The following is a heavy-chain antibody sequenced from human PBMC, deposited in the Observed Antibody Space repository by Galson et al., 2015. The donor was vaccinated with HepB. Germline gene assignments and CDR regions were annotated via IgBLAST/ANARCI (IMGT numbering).Heavy chain of an antibody. V-gene: IGHV1-46*01. D-gene: IGHD4-17*01. Sequence: SVKVSCKASGYTFTSYYMHWVRQAPGQGLEWMGIINPSGGSTSYAQKFQGRVTMTRDTSTSTVYMELSSLRSEDTAVYYCASHTYYGDSLYYYYYYMDVWGKGTTVTVSS. J-gene: IGHJ6*03. CDR2: INPSGGST. CDR1: GYTFTSYY. CDR3: ASHTYYGDSLYYYYYYMDV.